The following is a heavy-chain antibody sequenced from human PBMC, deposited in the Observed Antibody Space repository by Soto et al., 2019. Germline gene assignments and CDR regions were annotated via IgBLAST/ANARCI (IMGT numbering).Heavy chain of an antibody. CDR2: ISSSSSYI. J-gene: IGHJ6*02. V-gene: IGHV3-21*01. D-gene: IGHD3-10*02. CDR3: ARAPMFADYYYYYGMDV. CDR1: GFTFSSYS. Sequence: LRLSCAASGFTFSSYSMNWVRQAPGKGLEWVSSISSSSSYIYYADSVKGRFTISRDNAKNSLYLQMNSLRAEDTAVYYCARAPMFADYYYYYGMDVWGQGTTVTVSS.